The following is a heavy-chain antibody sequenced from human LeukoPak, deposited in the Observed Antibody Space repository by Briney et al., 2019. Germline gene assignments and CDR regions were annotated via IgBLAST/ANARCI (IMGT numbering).Heavy chain of an antibody. Sequence: GGSLRLSCAASGFTFSSNYMSWVRQAPGKGLEWVSVIYSGGSTFYADSVKGRFTISRDNSKNTLYLQMNSLRAEDTAVYYCARGGSYLSAFDIWGQGTMVTVSS. CDR2: IYSGGST. CDR1: GFTFSSNY. D-gene: IGHD1-26*01. CDR3: ARGGSYLSAFDI. J-gene: IGHJ3*02. V-gene: IGHV3-53*01.